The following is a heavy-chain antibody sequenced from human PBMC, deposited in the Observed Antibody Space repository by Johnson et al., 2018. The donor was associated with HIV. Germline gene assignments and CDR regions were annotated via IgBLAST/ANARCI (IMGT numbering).Heavy chain of an antibody. CDR2: ISYDGSNK. D-gene: IGHD3-10*02. CDR3: ARDFMYAFDI. V-gene: IGHV3-30*03. Sequence: QVHLVESGGGVVQPGRSLRLSCAASGFTFSSYGMHWVRQAPGKGLEWVAVISYDGSNKYYADSVKGRFTISRDNSKNTLYLQMNSLRAEDTAVYYCARDFMYAFDIWGQGTMVTVSS. J-gene: IGHJ3*02. CDR1: GFTFSSYG.